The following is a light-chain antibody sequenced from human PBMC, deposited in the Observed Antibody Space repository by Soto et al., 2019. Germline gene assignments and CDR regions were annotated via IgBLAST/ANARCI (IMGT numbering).Light chain of an antibody. CDR1: QSVSSGY. CDR3: QQFGSSPWT. CDR2: GAS. Sequence: EIVLTQSPNTLSLSPGERATLSCRASQSVSSGYLVWYQQKPGQAPRLLIYGASNRATGIPDRFSGSGSGTDFSLTISSLEPEDFAVYYCQQFGSSPWTFGQGTKVDIK. J-gene: IGKJ1*01. V-gene: IGKV3-20*01.